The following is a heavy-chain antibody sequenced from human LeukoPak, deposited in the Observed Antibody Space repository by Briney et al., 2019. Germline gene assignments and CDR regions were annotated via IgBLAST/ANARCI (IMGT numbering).Heavy chain of an antibody. CDR3: AKGSNYYDSSGYYR. CDR1: GFTFSSYG. D-gene: IGHD3-22*01. V-gene: IGHV3-30*18. CDR2: ISYDGSNK. Sequence: GRSLRLSRAASGFTFSSYGMHWVRQAPGKGLEWVAVISYDGSNKYYADSVKGRFAISRDNSKNTLYLQMNSLRAEDTAVYYCAKGSNYYDSSGYYRWGQGTLVTVSS. J-gene: IGHJ5*02.